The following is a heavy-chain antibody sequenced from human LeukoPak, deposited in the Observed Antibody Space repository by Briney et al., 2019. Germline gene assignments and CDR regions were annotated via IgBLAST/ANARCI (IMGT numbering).Heavy chain of an antibody. CDR2: IYTSGTS. D-gene: IGHD7-27*01. J-gene: IGHJ4*02. CDR3: ATRKLGNDY. CDR1: GGSISSGSYD. V-gene: IGHV4-61*09. Sequence: SQTLSLTCTVSGGSISSGSYDWYWIRQPAGKGLEWIGHIYTSGTSNYNPSLRSRVTISADTSKNQFSLKLNSVTAADTAVYYCATRKLGNDYWGQGTLVTVSS.